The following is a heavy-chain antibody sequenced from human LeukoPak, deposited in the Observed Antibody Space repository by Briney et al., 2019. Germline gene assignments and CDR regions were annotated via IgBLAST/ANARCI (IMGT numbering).Heavy chain of an antibody. D-gene: IGHD1-14*01. Sequence: GASVKVSCKASGYTFTGYYMHWVRQAPGQGLECMGWINPNSGGTNYAQKFKGRATMTRDTSLSTAYMELSRLRSDDTAVYYCARQRTGRHNWFAPWGQGTLVTVSS. CDR3: ARQRTGRHNWFAP. V-gene: IGHV1-2*02. CDR2: INPNSGGT. CDR1: GYTFTGYY. J-gene: IGHJ5*02.